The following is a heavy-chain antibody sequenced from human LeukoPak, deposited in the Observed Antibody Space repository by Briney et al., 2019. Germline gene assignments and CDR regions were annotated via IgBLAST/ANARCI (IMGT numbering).Heavy chain of an antibody. CDR1: GYTFTGYY. D-gene: IGHD1-26*01. V-gene: IGHV1-18*04. CDR2: ISPYNGNT. J-gene: IGHJ4*02. CDR3: ARGLGATTFADFDY. Sequence: ASVKVSCKASGYTFTGYYMHWVRQAPGQGLEWMGWISPYNGNTNYAQKVQGRVTMTTDTSTSTAHMELRTLRSDDTAVYYCARGLGATTFADFDYWGQGTLVTVSS.